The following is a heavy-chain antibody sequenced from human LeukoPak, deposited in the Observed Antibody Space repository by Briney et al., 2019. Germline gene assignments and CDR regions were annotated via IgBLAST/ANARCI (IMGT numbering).Heavy chain of an antibody. CDR1: GFIFSNYA. D-gene: IGHD6-19*01. V-gene: IGHV3-23*01. CDR2: INNSGDRR. Sequence: PGGSLRLYCAASGFIFSNYAMSWVRQAPGEGLEWLSGINNSGDRRFYADSVKGRFTVSRDNSKNTLYLQMNSLRAEDTAVYYCARGWYNFDYWGQGTRVTVSS. J-gene: IGHJ4*02. CDR3: ARGWYNFDY.